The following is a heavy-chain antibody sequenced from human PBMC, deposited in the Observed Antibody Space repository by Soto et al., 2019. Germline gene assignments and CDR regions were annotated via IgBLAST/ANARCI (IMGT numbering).Heavy chain of an antibody. J-gene: IGHJ4*02. V-gene: IGHV3-72*01. Sequence: GGSLRLSCAASGFSFSYHYMDWVRQVPGKGLEWVGRSRNKASSYTTEYAASVKGRFTISRDESKKSVYLQMNSLKTEDTAVYYCARGSSDYFDYWGQGTLVTVSS. CDR3: ARGSSDYFDY. D-gene: IGHD6-6*01. CDR2: SRNKASSYTT. CDR1: GFSFSYHY.